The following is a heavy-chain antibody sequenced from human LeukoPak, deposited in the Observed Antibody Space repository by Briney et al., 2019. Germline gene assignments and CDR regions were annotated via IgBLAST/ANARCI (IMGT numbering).Heavy chain of an antibody. CDR2: IYYSGTT. V-gene: IGHV4-59*01. D-gene: IGHD3-22*01. Sequence: SETLSLTCTVSGGSISSYYWSWIRQPPGKGLEWIGYIYYSGTTNYNPSLKSRVTISVDTSKNQFSLKLSSLTAADTAVYYCARPDSSGWYFDLWGRGTLVTVSS. J-gene: IGHJ2*01. CDR3: ARPDSSGWYFDL. CDR1: GGSISSYY.